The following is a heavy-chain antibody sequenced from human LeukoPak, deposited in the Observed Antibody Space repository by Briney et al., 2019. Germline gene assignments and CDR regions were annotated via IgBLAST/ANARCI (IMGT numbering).Heavy chain of an antibody. Sequence: GGSLRLSCAAPGFTFSKYWMLWVRQAPGKGLESVSRINTDGTVTTYADSVKGRFTVSRDNADNTMFLQMNSVRDEDTAVYYCATKQWLAPPPDSWGQGTPVTVSS. J-gene: IGHJ4*02. CDR2: INTDGTVT. CDR1: GFTFSKYW. CDR3: ATKQWLAPPPDS. V-gene: IGHV3-74*01. D-gene: IGHD6-19*01.